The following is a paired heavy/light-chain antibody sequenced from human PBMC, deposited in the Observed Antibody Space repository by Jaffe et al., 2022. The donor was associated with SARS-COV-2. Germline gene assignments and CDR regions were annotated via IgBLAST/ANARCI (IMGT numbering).Light chain of an antibody. Sequence: AIQMTQSPSSLSASVGDRVTITCRASQDIRGDLGWYQQRPGKAPKLLIYAASYLESGVPSRFSGTGSGTHFTLSISSLQPEDFATYYCLQDYDYPFTFGQGTELEIK. CDR3: LQDYDYPFT. V-gene: IGKV1-6*02. CDR1: QDIRGD. CDR2: AAS. J-gene: IGKJ2*01.
Heavy chain of an antibody. CDR1: GDTSRSYA. Sequence: QVQLVQSGAEVKQPGSSAKVSCKASGDTSRSYAISWVRRAPGQGLEWMGGIIPIVGTPTYAQKFQGRLTIIAVDSTNTASMELSRLTSEDTAVYYCASYFQSSYPSWGQGTLVTVSS. V-gene: IGHV1-69*01. CDR3: ASYFQSSYPS. D-gene: IGHD3-10*01. J-gene: IGHJ4*01. CDR2: IIPIVGTP.